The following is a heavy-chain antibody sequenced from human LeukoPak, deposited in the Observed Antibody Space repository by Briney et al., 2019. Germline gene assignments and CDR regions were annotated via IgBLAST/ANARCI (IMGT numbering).Heavy chain of an antibody. D-gene: IGHD3-10*01. CDR2: INPNRGGT. J-gene: IGHJ4*02. Sequence: ASVKVSCKASGYTFTGYYMHWVRQAPGQGLEWMGRINPNRGGTNYAQKFQDRVTMTLDTSISTAYMELSRLRSDDTAVYYCARLYGSGSYDYWGQGTLVTVSS. V-gene: IGHV1-2*06. CDR1: GYTFTGYY. CDR3: ARLYGSGSYDY.